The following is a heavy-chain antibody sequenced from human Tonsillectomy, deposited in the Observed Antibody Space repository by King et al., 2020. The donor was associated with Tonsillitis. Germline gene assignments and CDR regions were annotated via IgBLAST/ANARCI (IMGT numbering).Heavy chain of an antibody. V-gene: IGHV3-7*01. D-gene: IGHD3-3*01. CDR2: IKQDGMEK. CDR1: GFTFSSYW. J-gene: IGHJ4*02. CDR3: ARGNYDFWSDY. Sequence: VQLVESGGGLVQPGGSLRLSCAASGFTFSSYWMSWVRQAPGKGLEGVANIKQDGMEKYYVDSVKGRFTISRDNAKNSLYLQMNSLRAEDTAVYYCARGNYDFWSDYWGQGTLVTVSS.